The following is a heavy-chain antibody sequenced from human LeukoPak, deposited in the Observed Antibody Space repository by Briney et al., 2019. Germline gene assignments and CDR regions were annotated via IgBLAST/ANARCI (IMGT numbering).Heavy chain of an antibody. Sequence: SETLSLTCAVYGGSFSGYYWSWIRQPPGKGLEWIGEINHSGSTNYNPSHKSRVTISVDTSKNQFSLKLSSVTAADTAVYYCASSSSGGSCYEGWGQGTLVTVSS. D-gene: IGHD2-15*01. CDR2: INHSGST. CDR3: ASSSSGGSCYEG. CDR1: GGSFSGYY. V-gene: IGHV4-34*01. J-gene: IGHJ4*02.